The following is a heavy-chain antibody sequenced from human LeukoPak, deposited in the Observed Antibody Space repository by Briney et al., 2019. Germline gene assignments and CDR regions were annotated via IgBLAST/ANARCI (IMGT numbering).Heavy chain of an antibody. CDR1: GFTVSSNY. CDR3: ARGGAAAFYYYYGMDV. D-gene: IGHD6-13*01. CDR2: IYSGGST. V-gene: IGHV3-53*01. J-gene: IGHJ6*02. Sequence: GGSLRLSCAASGFTVSSNYMSWVRQAPGKGLEWVSVIYSGGSTYYADSVKGRFTISRDNSKNTLYLQMNSLGAEDTAVYYCARGGAAAFYYYYGMDVGGQGTTVTVSS.